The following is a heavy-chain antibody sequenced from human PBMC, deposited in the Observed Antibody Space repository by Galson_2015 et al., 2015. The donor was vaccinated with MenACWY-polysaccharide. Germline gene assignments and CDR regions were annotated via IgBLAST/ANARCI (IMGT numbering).Heavy chain of an antibody. CDR2: ISSSGGTI. D-gene: IGHD3-10*01. CDR3: ATHSYGSGSYWFFDY. CDR1: GFTFSDYY. V-gene: IGHV3-11*01. Sequence: SLRLSCAASGFTFSDYYMRWIRQAPGQGLEWVSYISSSGGTIYYADSVKGRFTIARDNAKNSLYLQMNSLRAEDTAVYYCATHSYGSGSYWFFDYWGQGTLVTVSS. J-gene: IGHJ4*02.